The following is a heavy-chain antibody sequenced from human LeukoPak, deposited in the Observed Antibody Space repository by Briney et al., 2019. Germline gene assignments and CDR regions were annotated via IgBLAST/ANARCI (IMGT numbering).Heavy chain of an antibody. V-gene: IGHV1-69*06. Sequence: SVKVSCKASGGTFSSYAISWVRQAPGQGLEWMGGIIPIFGTANYAQKFQGRVTITADKSTSTAYMELRSLRSDDTAVYYCARGERWLQFVNLGYWGQGTLVTVSS. CDR3: ARGERWLQFVNLGY. J-gene: IGHJ4*02. CDR2: IIPIFGTA. CDR1: GGTFSSYA. D-gene: IGHD5-24*01.